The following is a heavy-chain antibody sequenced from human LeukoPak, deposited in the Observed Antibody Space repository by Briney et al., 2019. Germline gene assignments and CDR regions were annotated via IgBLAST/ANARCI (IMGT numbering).Heavy chain of an antibody. J-gene: IGHJ4*02. CDR3: AKESGPLGAPLYDY. V-gene: IGHV3-23*01. D-gene: IGHD4/OR15-4a*01. Sequence: PGGSLRLSCGASGFIFRNYAMSWVRQAPGEGLKWVAGISDNGGAAYYAESLKGRFTISRDNSKNMLYLQMNSLRVEDTAVYYCAKESGPLGAPLYDYWGRGILVTASS. CDR2: ISDNGGAA. CDR1: GFIFRNYA.